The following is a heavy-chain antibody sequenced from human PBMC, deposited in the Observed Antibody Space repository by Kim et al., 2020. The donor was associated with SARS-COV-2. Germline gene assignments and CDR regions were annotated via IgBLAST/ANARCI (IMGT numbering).Heavy chain of an antibody. Sequence: GGSLRLSCAAAGFNFSSYWTSWVRQAPGKGLEWVANIKQDGSEKFYVDSVKGRFTISRDNAKNSLYLQMNSLRVEDTAVYYCVRLSSGWGPVYWGQGTL. D-gene: IGHD6-19*01. CDR3: VRLSSGWGPVY. J-gene: IGHJ4*02. CDR2: IKQDGSEK. CDR1: GFNFSSYW. V-gene: IGHV3-7*05.